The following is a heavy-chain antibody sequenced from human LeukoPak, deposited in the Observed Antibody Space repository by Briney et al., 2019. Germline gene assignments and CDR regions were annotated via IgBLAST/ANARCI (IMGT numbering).Heavy chain of an antibody. Sequence: GGSPRLSCAASGFTFSTYSMNWVRQAPGKGLEWVSYITGSSSTIYYADSVKGRFTISRDNAKDSLYLQMNSLRDEDTAVYYCARSVAHFDYWGQGTLVSVSS. CDR3: ARSVAHFDY. CDR2: ITGSSSTI. J-gene: IGHJ4*02. D-gene: IGHD5-12*01. CDR1: GFTFSTYS. V-gene: IGHV3-48*02.